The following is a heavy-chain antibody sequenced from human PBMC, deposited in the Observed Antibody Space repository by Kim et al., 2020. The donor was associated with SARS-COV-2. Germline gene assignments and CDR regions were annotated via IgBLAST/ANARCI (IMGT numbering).Heavy chain of an antibody. CDR2: IYTSGST. D-gene: IGHD6-13*01. J-gene: IGHJ4*02. CDR1: GGSISSYY. V-gene: IGHV4-4*07. Sequence: SETLYLTCTVSGGSISSYYWSWIRQPPGKGLEWIGRIYTSGSTNYNPSLKSRVTMSVDTTKNPFSLKLSSVTAADTAVYSCARGSRRWYFFDYWGQGTLVTVSS. CDR3: ARGSRRWYFFDY.